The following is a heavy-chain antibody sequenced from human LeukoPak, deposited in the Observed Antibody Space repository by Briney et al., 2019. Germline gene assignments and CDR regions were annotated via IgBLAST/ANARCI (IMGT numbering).Heavy chain of an antibody. CDR1: GFTFSSYE. D-gene: IGHD3-10*02. V-gene: IGHV3-48*03. Sequence: AGGSLRLSCAASGFTFSSYEMNWVRQAPGKGLEWVSYISSSGSTIYYEDSVKGRFTISRDNAKNSLYLQMNSLRAEDTAVYYCAELGITMIGGVWGKGTTVTISS. CDR3: AELGITMIGGV. J-gene: IGHJ6*04. CDR2: ISSSGSTI.